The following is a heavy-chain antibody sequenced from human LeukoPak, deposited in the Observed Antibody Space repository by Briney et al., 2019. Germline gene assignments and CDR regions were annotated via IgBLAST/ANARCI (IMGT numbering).Heavy chain of an antibody. V-gene: IGHV3-23*01. Sequence: GGSLRLSCAGSGFSFSAYAMSWVRQAPGKGLEWVSSIGSGSAGTHYADSVKGRFTIYRDDSKNTLYLQMNRLRAEDTAVYYCARPRVPVAGTRWFDPWGQGTLVTVSS. CDR1: GFSFSAYA. CDR2: IGSGSAGT. D-gene: IGHD6-13*01. J-gene: IGHJ5*02. CDR3: ARPRVPVAGTRWFDP.